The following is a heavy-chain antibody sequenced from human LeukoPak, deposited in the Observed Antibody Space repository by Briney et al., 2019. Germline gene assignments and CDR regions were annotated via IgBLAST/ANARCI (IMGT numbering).Heavy chain of an antibody. J-gene: IGHJ4*02. D-gene: IGHD2-21*01. V-gene: IGHV3-21*01. CDR3: ASSRRGADCGGDCYYFDY. CDR2: ISSSSSYI. CDR1: GFTFSSYS. Sequence: GSLRLSCAASGFTFSSYSMNWVRQAPGKGLEWVSSISSSSSYIYYADSVKGRFTISRDNAKNSLYLQMNSLRAEDTAVYYCASSRRGADCGGDCYYFDYWGQGTLVTVSS.